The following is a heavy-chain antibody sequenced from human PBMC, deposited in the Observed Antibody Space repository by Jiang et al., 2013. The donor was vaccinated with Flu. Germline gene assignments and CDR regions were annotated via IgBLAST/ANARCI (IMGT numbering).Heavy chain of an antibody. Sequence: VQLLESGGGLVQPGGSLRLSCAASGFTFSSYAMSWVRQAPGKGLEWVSAISGSGGSTNYADSVKGRVTISRDNSKNTLCLQMNSLRAEDTAVYYCAKGRTLVAAAALGYWGQGTLGHRLL. J-gene: IGHJ4*02. CDR2: ISGSGGST. V-gene: IGHV3-23*01. CDR3: AKGRTLVAAAALGY. D-gene: IGHD6-13*01. CDR1: GFTFSSYA.